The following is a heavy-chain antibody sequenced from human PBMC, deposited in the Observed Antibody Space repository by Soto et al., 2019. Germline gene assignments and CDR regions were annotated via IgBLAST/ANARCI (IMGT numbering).Heavy chain of an antibody. CDR1: GFTFSDYY. D-gene: IGHD6-19*01. V-gene: IGHV3-11*06. Sequence: AGGSLRLSCAASGFTFSDYYMSWIRQAPGKGLEWLSYISGSNTYTDYADSVKGRFTISRDNSKNTLYLQMNSLRAEDTAVYYCARDSGGWTYYFDYWGQGTLVTVS. J-gene: IGHJ4*02. CDR2: ISGSNTYT. CDR3: ARDSGGWTYYFDY.